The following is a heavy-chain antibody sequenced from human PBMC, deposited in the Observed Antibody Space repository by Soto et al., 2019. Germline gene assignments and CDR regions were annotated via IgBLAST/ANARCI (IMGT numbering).Heavy chain of an antibody. V-gene: IGHV4-59*12. Sequence: SETLSLTCTVSDGSISSYYWGWIRQPPGKGLEWIGYIFYTGSTNYNPSLKSRATISVDKSKNQFSLKLSSVTAADTAVYYSAGVNMTTVTTYWFDPWGQGTLVTVSS. J-gene: IGHJ5*02. CDR1: DGSISSYY. CDR2: IFYTGST. D-gene: IGHD4-4*01. CDR3: AGVNMTTVTTYWFDP.